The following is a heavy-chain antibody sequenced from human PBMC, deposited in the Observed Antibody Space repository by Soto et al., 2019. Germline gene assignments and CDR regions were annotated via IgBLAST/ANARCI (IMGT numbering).Heavy chain of an antibody. CDR3: GRGEVDRYNWNYGIGY. Sequence: SETLSLTCTVSGGSISSYYWSWIRQPPGKGLEWIGYIYYSGNTNYNPPLKSRVTISVDTSKNQFSLKLSSVTAADTAVYYCGRGEVDRYNWNYGIGYWGQGTLVTVSS. V-gene: IGHV4-59*01. J-gene: IGHJ4*02. CDR2: IYYSGNT. D-gene: IGHD1-7*01. CDR1: GGSISSYY.